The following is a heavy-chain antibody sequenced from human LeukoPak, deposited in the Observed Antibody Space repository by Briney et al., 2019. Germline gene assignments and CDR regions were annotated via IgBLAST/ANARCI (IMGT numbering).Heavy chain of an antibody. V-gene: IGHV3-21*01. J-gene: IGHJ3*02. CDR1: GFTFSSYS. Sequence: GGSLRLSCAASGFTFSSYSMNWVRQAPGKGLEWVSSISSSSSYIYYADSVKGRFTISRDNAKNSLYLQMNSLRAEDTAVYYCARGGIVVVPAAPVLGDAFDIWGQGTVVTVSS. CDR3: ARGGIVVVPAAPVLGDAFDI. CDR2: ISSSSSYI. D-gene: IGHD2-2*01.